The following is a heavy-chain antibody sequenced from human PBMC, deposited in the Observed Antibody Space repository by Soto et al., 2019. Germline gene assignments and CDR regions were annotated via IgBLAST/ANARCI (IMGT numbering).Heavy chain of an antibody. CDR1: GFTFTSSA. CDR2: IVVGSGNT. V-gene: IGHV1-58*01. CDR3: AADRGDDGDYLYSYYGMEV. Sequence: VASVKVSCKASGFTFTSSAVQWVRQARGQRLEWIGWIVVGSGNTNYAQKFQERVTITRDMSTSTAYMELSSLRSEDTAVYYCAADRGDDGDYLYSYYGMEVWGQATNVTVFS. D-gene: IGHD4-17*01. J-gene: IGHJ6*02.